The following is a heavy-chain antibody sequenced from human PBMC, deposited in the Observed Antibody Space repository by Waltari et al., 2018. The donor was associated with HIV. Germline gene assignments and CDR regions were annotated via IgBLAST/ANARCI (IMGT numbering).Heavy chain of an antibody. CDR3: ARLSGVLRSAFDL. Sequence: EVQLVQSGGEVKKPGESLKISCKGSGCSFTSYWIGGVRQRPGKGLEWMGINYPGDSNTRYSPSFQGQVTISADKSISTAYLQWSSLTASDTAMYYCARLSGVLRSAFDLWGQGTMVTASS. J-gene: IGHJ3*01. D-gene: IGHD4-17*01. CDR2: NYPGDSNT. V-gene: IGHV5-51*01. CDR1: GCSFTSYW.